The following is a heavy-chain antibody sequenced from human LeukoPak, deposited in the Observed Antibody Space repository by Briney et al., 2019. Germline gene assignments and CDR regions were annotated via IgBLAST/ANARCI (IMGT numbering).Heavy chain of an antibody. CDR2: IYYSGST. D-gene: IGHD6-13*01. Sequence: WVRQPPGKGLEWIGSIYYSGSTYYIPSLKSRVTISVDTSKNQFSLKLSSVTAADTAVYYCARQPPVAASGNFVDSWGQGTLVTVSS. CDR3: ARQPPVAASGNFVDS. J-gene: IGHJ4*02. V-gene: IGHV4-39*01.